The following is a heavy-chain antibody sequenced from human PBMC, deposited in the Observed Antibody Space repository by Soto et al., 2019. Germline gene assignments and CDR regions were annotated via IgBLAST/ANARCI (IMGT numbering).Heavy chain of an antibody. CDR3: ARPYSSSGGGPLGRGWRRENWFDP. V-gene: IGHV5-10-1*01. CDR2: IDPSDSYT. D-gene: IGHD6-6*01. CDR1: GYSFTSYW. J-gene: IGHJ5*02. Sequence: PGESLKISCKGSGYSFTSYWISWMRQMPGKGLEWMGRIDPSDSYTNYSPSFQGHVTISADKSISTAYLQWSSLKASDTAMYYCARPYSSSGGGPLGRGWRRENWFDPWGQGTLVTVSS.